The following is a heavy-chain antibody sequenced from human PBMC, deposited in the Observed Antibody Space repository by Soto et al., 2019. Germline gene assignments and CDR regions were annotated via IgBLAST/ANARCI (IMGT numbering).Heavy chain of an antibody. CDR2: MNPSSGET. J-gene: IGHJ4*01. V-gene: IGHV1-8*01. D-gene: IGHD2-15*01. CDR3: ARLAEYCNGIKCYSNFDF. Sequence: ASVKVSCKTSGYNFTNFDINWVRQAPGRGLVWMGWMNPSSGETRSAQNFQGRVTMTRDISTRTFFMRLTSLRSEDTAIYYCARLAEYCNGIKCYSNFDFWGRGTQVTVSS. CDR1: GYNFTNFD.